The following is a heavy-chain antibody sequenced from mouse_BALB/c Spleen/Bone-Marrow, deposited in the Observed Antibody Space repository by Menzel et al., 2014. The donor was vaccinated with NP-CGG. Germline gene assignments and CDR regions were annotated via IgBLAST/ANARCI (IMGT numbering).Heavy chain of an antibody. J-gene: IGHJ2*01. CDR2: IDPANGNT. Sequence: VQLKESGAELVKPGASVKLSCTASGFNIKDTYMHWVKQRPEQGLEWIGRIDPANGNTKYDPKFQGKATITADTSSNTAYLQLSSLTSEDTAVYYCASCYYGHYFDYWGQGTTLTVSS. CDR3: ASCYYGHYFDY. D-gene: IGHD1-2*01. V-gene: IGHV14-3*02. CDR1: GFNIKDTY.